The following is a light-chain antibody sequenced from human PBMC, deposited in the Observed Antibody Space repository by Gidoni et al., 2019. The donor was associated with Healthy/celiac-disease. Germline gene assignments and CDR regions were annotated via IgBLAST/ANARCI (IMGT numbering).Light chain of an antibody. V-gene: IGKV3-11*01. Sequence: EIVLTQSPATLSLSPGERASQSFSSYLAWYQQKPGQATRLLLYDASNRATGNPGRFSGSGSGTDFTLTISSLEPEDVAVYSCQQRSNWPPLFTFXPXTKVDIK. CDR2: DAS. CDR3: QQRSNWPPLFT. J-gene: IGKJ3*01. CDR1: QSFSSY.